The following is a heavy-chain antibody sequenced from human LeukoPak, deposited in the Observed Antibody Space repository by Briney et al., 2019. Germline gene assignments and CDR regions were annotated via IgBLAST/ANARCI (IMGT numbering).Heavy chain of an antibody. D-gene: IGHD3-10*01. CDR1: GYTFTSYG. CDR2: ISAYNGNT. Sequence: APVKVSCKASGYTFTSYGISWVRQAPGQGLEWMGWISAYNGNTNYAQKLQSRVTMTTDTSTSTAYMELRSLRSDDTAVYYCARLYYYGSGSYYGYYYYYMDVWGKGTTVTISS. V-gene: IGHV1-18*01. CDR3: ARLYYYGSGSYYGYYYYYMDV. J-gene: IGHJ6*03.